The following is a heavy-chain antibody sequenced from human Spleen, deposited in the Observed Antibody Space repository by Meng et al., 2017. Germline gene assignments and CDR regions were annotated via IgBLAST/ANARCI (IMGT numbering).Heavy chain of an antibody. J-gene: IGHJ4*02. CDR1: GGSFSGNY. CDR2: INHSGST. Sequence: QVQPQRPGPGLVMPLVTLSPRCAVYGGSFSGNYWSWTRRTPGKGLEWIGEINHSGSTNYNPSLKSRVTISVDTSKNQFSLKLSSVTAADTAVYYCARKGLGLGFDYWGQGTLVTVSS. V-gene: IGHV4-34*01. D-gene: IGHD6-19*01. CDR3: ARKGLGLGFDY.